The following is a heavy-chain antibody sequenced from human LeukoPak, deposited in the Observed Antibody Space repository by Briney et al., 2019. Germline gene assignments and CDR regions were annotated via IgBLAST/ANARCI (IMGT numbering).Heavy chain of an antibody. J-gene: IGHJ4*02. CDR1: GGSISSYY. D-gene: IGHD3-3*01. CDR2: ISYSGST. CDR3: ARGQTGVAFDY. Sequence: SETLSLTCTVPGGSISSYYWSWIRQPPGKGLEWIGYISYSGSTNYNPSLKSRVTISVDRSKNQFSLKLSSVTAADTAVYYCARGQTGVAFDYWGQGTLVTVSS. V-gene: IGHV4-59*01.